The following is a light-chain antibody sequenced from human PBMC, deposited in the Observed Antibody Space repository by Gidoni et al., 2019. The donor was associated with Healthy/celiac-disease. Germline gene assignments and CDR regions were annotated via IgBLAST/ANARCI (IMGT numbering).Light chain of an antibody. J-gene: IGLJ3*02. V-gene: IGLV3-27*01. Sequence: SYELTQPSSVSVSPGQTARITCSGDVLAKKKYARWFQQKPGQAPVLVMYKDSERPSGSPERFSGSSSGTTVTLTISGAQVEDEADYYCYSAADNKPVFGGGTKLTVL. CDR1: VLAKKKY. CDR3: YSAADNKPV. CDR2: KDS.